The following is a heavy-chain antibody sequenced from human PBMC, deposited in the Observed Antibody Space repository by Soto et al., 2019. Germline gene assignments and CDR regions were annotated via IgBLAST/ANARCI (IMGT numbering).Heavy chain of an antibody. CDR3: ARGEDGAAAYYGMDV. V-gene: IGHV3-30-3*01. Sequence: GGSLRLSCAASGFTFSSYAMHWVRQAPGKGLEWVAVISYDGSNKYYADSVKGRFTISRDNSKNTLYLQMNSLRAEDTAVYYCARGEDGAAAYYGMDVWGQGTTVTVSS. J-gene: IGHJ6*02. CDR2: ISYDGSNK. CDR1: GFTFSSYA. D-gene: IGHD6-13*01.